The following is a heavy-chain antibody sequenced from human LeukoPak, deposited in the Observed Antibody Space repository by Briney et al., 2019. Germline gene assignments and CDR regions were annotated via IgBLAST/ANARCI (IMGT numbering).Heavy chain of an antibody. CDR3: ARGDHYNWNACRY. Sequence: GGSLRLSCAASGFTFNSYWLHWVRQAPGKGLVWVSRVNGDGSDTSYADSVKGRFTISRDNAKNTLYLQMNSLRAEDTAVYYCARGDHYNWNACRYWGQGTLATVSS. CDR2: VNGDGSDT. D-gene: IGHD1-1*01. V-gene: IGHV3-74*01. J-gene: IGHJ4*02. CDR1: GFTFNSYW.